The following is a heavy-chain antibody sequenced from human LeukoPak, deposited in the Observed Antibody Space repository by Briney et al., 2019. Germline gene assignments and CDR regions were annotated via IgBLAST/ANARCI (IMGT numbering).Heavy chain of an antibody. CDR3: ARRQGSGYYSIDY. V-gene: IGHV3-74*01. CDR1: GFTFRNYW. Sequence: GGSLRLSCAASGFTFRNYWMHWVRQAPGKGLVWVSLINMDGKSTNYADSVKGRFTISRDNAKNTVYLQMNSVRAEDTAVYYCARRQGSGYYSIDYWGQGTLVAVSS. D-gene: IGHD3-22*01. J-gene: IGHJ4*02. CDR2: INMDGKST.